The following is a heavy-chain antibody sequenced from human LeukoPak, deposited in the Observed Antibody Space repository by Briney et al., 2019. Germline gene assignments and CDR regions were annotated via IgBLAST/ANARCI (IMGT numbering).Heavy chain of an antibody. D-gene: IGHD2-2*01. CDR3: AKSRNIVVVPAPSYGMDV. CDR1: GFTFSSYA. Sequence: GRPLSLSCEASGFTFSSYAMAWVRQAPGKGLERVSSITIGGGRTYYADSVKGRFTISRDNSKNTLYLQMNSLRAEDTAVYCCAKSRNIVVVPAPSYGMDVWGQGTTVTVSS. CDR2: ITIGGGRT. V-gene: IGHV3-23*01. J-gene: IGHJ6*02.